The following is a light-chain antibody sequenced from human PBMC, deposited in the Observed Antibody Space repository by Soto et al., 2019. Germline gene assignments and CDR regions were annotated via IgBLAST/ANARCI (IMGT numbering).Light chain of an antibody. V-gene: IGKV1-33*01. CDR1: QDISND. CDR2: DAY. J-gene: IGKJ5*01. CDR3: QQYDNVPPNP. Sequence: DIQMTQSPSSLSASVGGRVTITCQASQDISNDLNWYQQKPGKAPKLLTYDAYNLETGVPSRFSGSGSGTDFTFTISSLHPEDIAPYYCQQYDNVPPNPFGQGTRLEIK.